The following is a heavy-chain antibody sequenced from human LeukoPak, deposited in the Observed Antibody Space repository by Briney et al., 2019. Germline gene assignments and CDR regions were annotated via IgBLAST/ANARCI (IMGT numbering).Heavy chain of an antibody. V-gene: IGHV3-9*01. CDR3: AKDKADDYYDSSGRGFDY. CDR2: ISWNSGSI. Sequence: SRSLRLSCAASGFTFDDYAMHWVRHAPGKGLEWVSGISWNSGSIGYADSVKGRFTISRDNAKNSLYLQMNSLRAEDTALYYCAKDKADDYYDSSGRGFDYWGQGTLVTVSS. J-gene: IGHJ4*02. CDR1: GFTFDDYA. D-gene: IGHD3-22*01.